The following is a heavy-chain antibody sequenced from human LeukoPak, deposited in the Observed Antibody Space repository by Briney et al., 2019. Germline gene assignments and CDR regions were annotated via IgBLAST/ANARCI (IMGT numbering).Heavy chain of an antibody. CDR3: ATDMYSSSWYNLDY. V-gene: IGHV1-24*01. D-gene: IGHD6-13*01. CDR2: FDPEDGET. J-gene: IGHJ4*02. Sequence: GASVKVSCKVSGYTLTELSMHWVRQAPGKGLAWMGGFDPEDGETIYAQKFQGRVTMTEDTSTDTAYMELSSLRSEDTAVYYCATDMYSSSWYNLDYWGQGTLVTVSS. CDR1: GYTLTELS.